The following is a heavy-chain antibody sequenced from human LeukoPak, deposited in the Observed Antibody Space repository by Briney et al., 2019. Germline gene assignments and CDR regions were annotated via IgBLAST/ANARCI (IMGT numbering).Heavy chain of an antibody. V-gene: IGHV3-74*01. CDR2: IDTDGSTT. CDR1: GFTFSNSL. CDR3: ARDRDGYNY. Sequence: GGSLRLSCAASGFTFSNSLMHWVRQVPGKGLVWVARIDTDGSTTHYADSAKGRFTISRDNAKNTLYLQMNSLRAEDTAVYYCARDRDGYNYWGQGTLVTVSS. D-gene: IGHD5-24*01. J-gene: IGHJ4*02.